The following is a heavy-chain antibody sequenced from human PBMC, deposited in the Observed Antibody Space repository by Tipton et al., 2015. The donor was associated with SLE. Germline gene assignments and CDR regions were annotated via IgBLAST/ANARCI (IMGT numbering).Heavy chain of an antibody. CDR3: ARARRDGYNRSFDY. J-gene: IGHJ4*02. Sequence: SLRLSCVASGFTFSSYEMNWVRQAPGKGLEWVSYISSSGSTIYYADSVKGRFTISRDNAKNSLYLQMNSLRAEDTAVYYCARARRDGYNRSFDYWGQGTLVTVSS. CDR1: GFTFSSYE. D-gene: IGHD5-24*01. CDR2: ISSSGSTI. V-gene: IGHV3-48*03.